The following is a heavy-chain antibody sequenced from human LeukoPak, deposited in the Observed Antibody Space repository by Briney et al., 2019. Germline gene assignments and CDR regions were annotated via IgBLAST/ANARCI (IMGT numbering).Heavy chain of an antibody. V-gene: IGHV4-4*07. CDR3: ARGGGASGYYDFDY. J-gene: IGHJ4*02. CDR2: VYTTGNT. Sequence: SETLSLTCSVSGGSISGYYGSWIRQPAGKGREWIGRVYTTGNTNYNPSLKTRVTMSGDRSNNQFSLNLNSVTAADTAVDYCARGGGASGYYDFDYWGQGTLVTVSS. D-gene: IGHD3-22*01. CDR1: GGSISGYY.